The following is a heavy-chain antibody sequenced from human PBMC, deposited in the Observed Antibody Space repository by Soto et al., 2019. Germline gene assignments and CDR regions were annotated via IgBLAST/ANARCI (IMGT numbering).Heavy chain of an antibody. Sequence: VGSLRLSCAASGFTFSSYGMHWVRQAPGKGLEWVAVISYDGSNKYYADSVKGRFTISRDNSKNTLYLQMNSLRAEDTAVYYCATLTKFDYWGQGTLVTVSS. CDR2: ISYDGSNK. D-gene: IGHD4-17*01. CDR3: ATLTKFDY. J-gene: IGHJ4*02. CDR1: GFTFSSYG. V-gene: IGHV3-30*03.